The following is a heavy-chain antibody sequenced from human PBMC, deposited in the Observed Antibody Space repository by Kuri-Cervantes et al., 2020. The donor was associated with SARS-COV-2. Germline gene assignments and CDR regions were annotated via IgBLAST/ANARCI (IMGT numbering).Heavy chain of an antibody. D-gene: IGHD1-26*01. Sequence: SETLSLTCTVSGGSISSSSYYWGWIRQPPGKGLEWIGSIYYIGSTYYNPSLKSRVTISVDTSMNQFSLKLSSVTAADTAVYYCARGGSGSAYWFDPWGQGTLVTVSS. CDR3: ARGGSGSAYWFDP. CDR2: IYYIGST. V-gene: IGHV4-39*01. J-gene: IGHJ5*02. CDR1: GGSISSSSYY.